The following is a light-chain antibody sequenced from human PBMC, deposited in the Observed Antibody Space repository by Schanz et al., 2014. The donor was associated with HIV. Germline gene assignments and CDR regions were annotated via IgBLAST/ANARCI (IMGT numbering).Light chain of an antibody. J-gene: IGKJ4*01. Sequence: IVLTQSPVTLSLSPGERATLSCRASQSVSSDLAWYQQKPGQAPRLLIYGASKRATGIPPRFSGSGSGTDFTLTINSLEPEDFALYYCQQGGSWPLTFGGGTTVEIK. CDR2: GAS. CDR3: QQGGSWPLT. CDR1: QSVSSD. V-gene: IGKV3-11*01.